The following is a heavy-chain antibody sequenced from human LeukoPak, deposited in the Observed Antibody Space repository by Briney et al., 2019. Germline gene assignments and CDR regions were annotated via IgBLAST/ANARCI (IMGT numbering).Heavy chain of an antibody. CDR1: VDTFTGCF. D-gene: IGHD2-21*01. J-gene: IGHJ5*02. Sequence: ASVKVSCKASVDTFTGCFIHWVRQAPGQGLEWMGWINPDSGGTDYAQKFQDRVTLTWDTSISTAYMELSALTSDDTAIYYCARVLIGSTLFDPWGQGTLVTVSS. V-gene: IGHV1-2*02. CDR2: INPDSGGT. CDR3: ARVLIGSTLFDP.